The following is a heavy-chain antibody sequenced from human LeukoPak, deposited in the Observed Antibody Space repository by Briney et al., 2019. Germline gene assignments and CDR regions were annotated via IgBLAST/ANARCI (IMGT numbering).Heavy chain of an antibody. CDR1: GFTFSSYG. V-gene: IGHV3-33*01. Sequence: PGGSLRLSCAASGFTFSSYGMHWVRQAPGKGLEWVAVIWYDGSNKYYADSVEGRFTISRDNSKNTLYLQMNSLRAEDTAVYYCAREGPYGDYAFDIWGQGTMVTVSS. CDR3: AREGPYGDYAFDI. D-gene: IGHD4-17*01. J-gene: IGHJ3*02. CDR2: IWYDGSNK.